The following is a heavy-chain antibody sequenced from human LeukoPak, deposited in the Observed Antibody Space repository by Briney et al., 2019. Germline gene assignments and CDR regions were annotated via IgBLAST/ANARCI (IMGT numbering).Heavy chain of an antibody. CDR3: ARDLSIAAAGIDY. V-gene: IGHV1-2*02. CDR1: GYTFTGYY. Sequence: VASVKVSCKASGYTFTGYYMHWVRQAPGQGLEWMEWINPNSGGTNYAQKFQGRVTMTRDTSISTAYMELSRLRSDDTAVYYCARDLSIAAAGIDYWGQGTLVTVSS. D-gene: IGHD6-13*01. J-gene: IGHJ4*02. CDR2: INPNSGGT.